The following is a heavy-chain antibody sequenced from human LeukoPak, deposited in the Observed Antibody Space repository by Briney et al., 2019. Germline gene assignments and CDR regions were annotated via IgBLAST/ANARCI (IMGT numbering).Heavy chain of an antibody. D-gene: IGHD5-18*01. Sequence: SETLSLTCAVYGGSFSGYYWSWIRQPPGKELEWIGEINHSGSTNYNPSLKSRVTISVDTSKNQFSLKLSSVTAADTAVYYCARVVDTAMARTYYGMDVWGQGTTVTVSS. J-gene: IGHJ6*02. V-gene: IGHV4-34*01. CDR2: INHSGST. CDR1: GGSFSGYY. CDR3: ARVVDTAMARTYYGMDV.